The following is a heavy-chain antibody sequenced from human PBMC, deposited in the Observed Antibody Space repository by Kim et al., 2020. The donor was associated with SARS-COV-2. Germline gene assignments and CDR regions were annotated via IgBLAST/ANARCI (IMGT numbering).Heavy chain of an antibody. Sequence: SETLSLTCTVSGGSVSSGSYYWSWIRQPPGKGLEWIGYIYYSGSTNYNPSLKSRVTISVDTSKNQFSRKLSSVTAADTAVYYCARVRTVVTPYFDYWGQGTLVTVSS. CDR1: GGSVSSGSYY. D-gene: IGHD2-15*01. J-gene: IGHJ4*02. CDR3: ARVRTVVTPYFDY. CDR2: IYYSGST. V-gene: IGHV4-61*01.